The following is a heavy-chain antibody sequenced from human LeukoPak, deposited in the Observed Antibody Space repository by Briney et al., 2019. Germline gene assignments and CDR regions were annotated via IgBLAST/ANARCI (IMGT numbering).Heavy chain of an antibody. CDR2: IYYSGST. V-gene: IGHV4-59*01. CDR3: ARDRLLWFGELSYYYGMDV. J-gene: IGHJ6*02. CDR1: GGSISSYY. D-gene: IGHD3-10*01. Sequence: SETLSLTCTVSGGSISSYYWSWIRQSPGKGLEWIGYIYYSGSTNYNPSLKSRVTISVDTSKNQFSLKLSSVTAADTAVYYCARDRLLWFGELSYYYGMDVWGQGTTVTVSS.